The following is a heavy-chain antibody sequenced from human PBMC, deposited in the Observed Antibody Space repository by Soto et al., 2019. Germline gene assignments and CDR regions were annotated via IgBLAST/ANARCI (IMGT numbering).Heavy chain of an antibody. CDR3: ARDVRDYSNCFDAFDI. V-gene: IGHV1-69*01. CDR2: IIPIFGTA. CDR1: GGTFSSYA. D-gene: IGHD4-4*01. Sequence: QVQLVQSGAEVQKPGSSVKVSCKASGGTFSSYAISWVRQAPGQGLEWMGGIIPIFGTANYAQKFQGRVTITADESTSTAYMELSSLRSEDTAVYYCARDVRDYSNCFDAFDIWGQGTMVTVSS. J-gene: IGHJ3*02.